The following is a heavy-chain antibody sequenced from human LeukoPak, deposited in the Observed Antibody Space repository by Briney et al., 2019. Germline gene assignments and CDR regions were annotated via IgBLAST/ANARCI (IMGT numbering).Heavy chain of an antibody. CDR1: GFTVSSNY. CDR2: IYSGGST. J-gene: IGHJ3*02. Sequence: GGSLRLSCAASGFTVSSNYMSWVRQAPGKGLEWVSVIYSGGSTYYADSVKGRFTIPRDNSKNTLYLQMNSLRAEDTAVYYCARAVSPWDAFDIWGQGTMVIVSS. CDR3: ARAVSPWDAFDI. V-gene: IGHV3-53*01.